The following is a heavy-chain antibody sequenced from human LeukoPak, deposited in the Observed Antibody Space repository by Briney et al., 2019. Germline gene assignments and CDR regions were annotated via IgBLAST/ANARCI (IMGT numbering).Heavy chain of an antibody. CDR3: ARSRMIGYCSSTSRYAGAFDI. V-gene: IGHV3-21*01. J-gene: IGHJ3*02. Sequence: GGSLRLSCAASGFTFSSYSMNWVRQAPGKGLEWVSSISSSSSYIYYADSVKGRFTISRDNAKNSLYLQMNSLRAEDTAVYYCARSRMIGYCSSTSRYAGAFDIWGQGTMVTVSS. CDR2: ISSSSSYI. D-gene: IGHD2-2*01. CDR1: GFTFSSYS.